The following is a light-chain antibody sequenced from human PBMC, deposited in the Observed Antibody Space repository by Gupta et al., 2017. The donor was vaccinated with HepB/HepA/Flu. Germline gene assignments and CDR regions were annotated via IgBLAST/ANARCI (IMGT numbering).Light chain of an antibody. Sequence: DIVLTKSPDFQSVSPKEKVTISCRASQSIGRSLNWFQQKPGQSPKLLIKYASESISGVPSRFSGSGSGTDFTLTINSLEADDAAVYYCHQSYTLPRTFGQGTKVEIK. CDR3: HQSYTLPRT. CDR1: QSIGRS. J-gene: IGKJ1*01. V-gene: IGKV6D-21*02. CDR2: YAS.